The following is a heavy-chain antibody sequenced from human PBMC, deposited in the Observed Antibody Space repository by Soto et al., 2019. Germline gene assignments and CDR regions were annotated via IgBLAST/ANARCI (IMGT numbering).Heavy chain of an antibody. CDR2: ISGSGGHS. J-gene: IGHJ4*02. D-gene: IGHD6-19*01. Sequence: PGGSLRLSCAASGFTFNDYAMAWVRQAPGKGLEWVSSISGSGGHSSYADSVRGRFTISRDNVNSILSLDMSDLSAEDTAVYYCAKDCRRLAVAGSAFDSWGQGTMVTVYS. V-gene: IGHV3-23*01. CDR1: GFTFNDYA. CDR3: AKDCRRLAVAGSAFDS.